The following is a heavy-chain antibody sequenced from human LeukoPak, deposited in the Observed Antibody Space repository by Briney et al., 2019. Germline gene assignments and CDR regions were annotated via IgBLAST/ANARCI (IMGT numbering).Heavy chain of an antibody. D-gene: IGHD3-10*01. J-gene: IGHJ5*02. Sequence: PGGSLRLSCAASGFTFSSYGMHWVRQAPGKGLEWVAFIRYDGSNKYYADSVKGRFTISRDNSKNTLYLQMNSLRAEDTAVYYCARDFRGTYYYGSGSPKRWFDPWGQGTLVTVSS. CDR2: IRYDGSNK. CDR3: ARDFRGTYYYGSGSPKRWFDP. CDR1: GFTFSSYG. V-gene: IGHV3-30*02.